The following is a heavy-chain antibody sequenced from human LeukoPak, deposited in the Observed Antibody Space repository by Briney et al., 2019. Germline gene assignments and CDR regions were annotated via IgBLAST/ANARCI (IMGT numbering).Heavy chain of an antibody. CDR2: IGDSNGAI. D-gene: IGHD3-3*01. CDR3: ARGFAYNDFWSGYSLTYMDV. J-gene: IGHJ6*03. CDR1: GFTFFTYS. V-gene: IGHV3-48*04. Sequence: GGPLRLSCAASGFTFFTYSMIWVRQAPGKGLEWISKIGDSNGAIDYADSVKGRFTISRDNAKNSLYLQMTSLRAEDTAVYYCARGFAYNDFWSGYSLTYMDVWGKGTTVTVSS.